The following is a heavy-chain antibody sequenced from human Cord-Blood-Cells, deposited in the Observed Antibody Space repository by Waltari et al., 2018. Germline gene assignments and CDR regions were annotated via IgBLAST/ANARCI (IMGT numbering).Heavy chain of an antibody. D-gene: IGHD1-7*01. CDR1: GGSDSSGSYS. V-gene: IGHV4-61*01. CDR3: ARDNWNSQFDY. CDR2: INYSGSP. J-gene: IGHJ4*02. Sequence: GPGLVKPSETLSLTCPVSGGSDSSGSYSCSWIRQPPGKGLEWIGYINYSGSPNSNPSLKSRVTISVDTSKNQFSLKLSSVTAADTAVYYCARDNWNSQFDYWGQGTLVTVSS.